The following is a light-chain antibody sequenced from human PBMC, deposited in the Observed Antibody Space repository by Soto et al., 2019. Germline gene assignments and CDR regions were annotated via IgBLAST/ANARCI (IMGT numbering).Light chain of an antibody. CDR3: SSCTSSNTLI. Sequence: QSVLTQPASVSGSPGQSITISCTGTSGDVGGYNYVSWYQQHPGKVPKLVIFDDSNRPSGVSNRFSGSKSGNTASLTISGLQAEDEADYYCSSCTSSNTLIFGGGTKVTVL. CDR2: DDS. V-gene: IGLV2-14*01. J-gene: IGLJ2*01. CDR1: SGDVGGYNY.